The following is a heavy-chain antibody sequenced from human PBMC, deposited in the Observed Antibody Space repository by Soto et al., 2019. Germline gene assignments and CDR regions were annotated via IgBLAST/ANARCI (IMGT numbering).Heavy chain of an antibody. CDR3: ARGQEGVVATH. Sequence: QVQLQQWGAGLLKPSETLSLTCAVNGGSFTGYYWSWVRQAPGKGLEWIGEIKDGGSTNYNPSLRSRVTRSADTPKKQFSLKVTSVTAADTAVYYCARGQEGVVATHWDQGTLVTVSS. V-gene: IGHV4-34*01. CDR1: GGSFTGYY. D-gene: IGHD2-15*01. CDR2: IKDGGST. J-gene: IGHJ4*02.